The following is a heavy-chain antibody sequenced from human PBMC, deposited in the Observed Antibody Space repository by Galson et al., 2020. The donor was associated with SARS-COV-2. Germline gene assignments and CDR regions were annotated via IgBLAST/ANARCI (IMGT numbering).Heavy chain of an antibody. CDR1: GGSFSGYY. Sequence: SQTLSLTCAVYGGSFSGYYWSWIRQPPGQGLEWIGEINHSGSTSYNPSLKSRVTISVDTSKNQFSLKLSSVTAADTAVFYCAGQRRITMFGMIINYHGFDYWGQGTRVSVSS. V-gene: IGHV4-34*01. J-gene: IGHJ4*02. CDR2: INHSGST. D-gene: IGHD3-3*01. CDR3: AGQRRITMFGMIINYHGFDY.